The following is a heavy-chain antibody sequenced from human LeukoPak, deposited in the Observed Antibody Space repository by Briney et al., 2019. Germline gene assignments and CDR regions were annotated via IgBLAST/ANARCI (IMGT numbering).Heavy chain of an antibody. D-gene: IGHD3-22*01. Sequence: ASVKVSCKTSGYTFTSYYIHWVRQAPGQGLEWMGLINPSGGSSTYAQNFQGRVTVTRDMATSTAYMELSSLRSEDTAVYYCARGLRSSGYGYWGQGTLVTVSS. CDR2: INPSGGSS. CDR1: GYTFTSYY. J-gene: IGHJ4*02. CDR3: ARGLRSSGYGY. V-gene: IGHV1-46*01.